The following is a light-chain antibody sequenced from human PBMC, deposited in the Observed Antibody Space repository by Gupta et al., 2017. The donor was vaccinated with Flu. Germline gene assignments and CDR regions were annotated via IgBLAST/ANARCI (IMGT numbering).Light chain of an antibody. CDR2: SAS. CDR1: QSISRNF. CDR3: QQYGDSPPTT. V-gene: IGKV3-20*01. Sequence: IVLTQSPGTLSLPPGERATLSCRASQSISRNFLAWYQQKPGQSPRLLMHSASSRATGIPDRFRGGGSGTDFTLTINGLEPEDFAVYYCQQYGDSPPTTFGQGTKVEIK. J-gene: IGKJ1*01.